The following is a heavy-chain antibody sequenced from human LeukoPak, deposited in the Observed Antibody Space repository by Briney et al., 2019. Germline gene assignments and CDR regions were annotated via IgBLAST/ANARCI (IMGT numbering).Heavy chain of an antibody. D-gene: IGHD3-10*01. CDR1: GGSISSGGYY. V-gene: IGHV4-31*03. Sequence: SQTLSLTCTVSGGSISSGGYYWSWIRQHPGKGLEWIEYIYYSGSTYYNPSLKSRVTISVDTSKNQFSLKLSSVTAADTAVYYCARGPMVRGVIISGKFDYWGQGTLVTVSS. CDR3: ARGPMVRGVIISGKFDY. J-gene: IGHJ4*02. CDR2: IYYSGST.